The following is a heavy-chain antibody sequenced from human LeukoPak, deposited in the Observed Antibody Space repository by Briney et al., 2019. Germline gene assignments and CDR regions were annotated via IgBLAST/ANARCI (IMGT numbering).Heavy chain of an antibody. D-gene: IGHD5-18*01. CDR2: ISYDGTKK. J-gene: IGHJ4*02. V-gene: IGHV3-30*18. Sequence: GGSLRLSCAGSGFTFSNFAMNWVRQAPGKGLEWVAVISYDGTKKYYGDSVKGRFTISRDNSKNTLYLQMNSLRAEDTAVYYCAKDLYSYGYFGDYWGQGTLVTVSS. CDR1: GFTFSNFA. CDR3: AKDLYSYGYFGDY.